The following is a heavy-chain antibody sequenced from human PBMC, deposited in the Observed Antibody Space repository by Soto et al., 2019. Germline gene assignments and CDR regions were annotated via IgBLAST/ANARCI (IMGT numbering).Heavy chain of an antibody. CDR3: ARPATGYYYMDV. D-gene: IGHD3-9*01. J-gene: IGHJ6*03. Sequence: QPLGKGLEWIGPIYYSGSTNYNPSLKSRVTISVDTSKNQFSLKLSSVTAADTAVYYCARPATGYYYMDVWGKGTTVTVSS. V-gene: IGHV4-59*08. CDR2: IYYSGST.